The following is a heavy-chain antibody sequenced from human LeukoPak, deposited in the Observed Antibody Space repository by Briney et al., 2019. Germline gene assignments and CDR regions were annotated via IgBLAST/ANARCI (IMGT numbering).Heavy chain of an antibody. J-gene: IGHJ4*02. V-gene: IGHV4-39*01. CDR3: ARRSQAAAGRGIDY. CDR1: GRSISSSSYY. CDR2: MSNSGST. Sequence: SETLSLTCTVSGRSISSSSYYWPWICQSPGKGLDWIVTMSNSGSTYYNPSLKSRVTISVDTAKNHFSLKLSSVTAADTAVYYCARRSQAAAGRGIDYWGQGTLVTVSS. D-gene: IGHD6-13*01.